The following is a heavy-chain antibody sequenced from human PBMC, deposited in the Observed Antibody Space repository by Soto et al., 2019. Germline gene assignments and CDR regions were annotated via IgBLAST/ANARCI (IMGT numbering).Heavy chain of an antibody. Sequence: QVQVQESGPGLVKPSGTLSLTCVVSGGSISTDNWWSWVRQPPGKGLEWIGEIYHSGRTNYSPSLKSRVSISADTSKNQLSLQMTSVTAADTAVYYCARDQDSGWGLDSWGQGILVTVPS. J-gene: IGHJ4*02. CDR3: ARDQDSGWGLDS. V-gene: IGHV4-4*02. D-gene: IGHD6-19*01. CDR1: GGSISTDNW. CDR2: IYHSGRT.